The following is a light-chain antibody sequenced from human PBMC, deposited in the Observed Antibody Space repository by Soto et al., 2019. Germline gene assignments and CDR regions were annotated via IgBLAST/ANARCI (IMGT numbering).Light chain of an antibody. J-gene: IGLJ1*01. Sequence: QSALTQPASVSGSPGQSITIPCTGTNNDVGGYNYVSWYQQHPGKAPKLIIYEVSNRPSGVSNRFSGSKSANTASLTISGLQAEDEGDYFCSSYGSTTTRYVFGTGTKVTVL. V-gene: IGLV2-14*01. CDR2: EVS. CDR1: NNDVGGYNY. CDR3: SSYGSTTTRYV.